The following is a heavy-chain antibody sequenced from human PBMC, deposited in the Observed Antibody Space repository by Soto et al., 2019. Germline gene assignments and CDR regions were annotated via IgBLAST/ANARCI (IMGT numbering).Heavy chain of an antibody. Sequence: ESGGGVVQPGRSLRLSCAASGFTFSSYGMHRVRQAPGKGLEWVAVIWYDGTNKYYADSVKGRFTISRDNSKNTLYLQMNSLRAEDTAVYYCARDRGAVAGTRYYYGMDVWGQGTTVTVSS. J-gene: IGHJ6*02. V-gene: IGHV3-33*01. CDR1: GFTFSSYG. D-gene: IGHD6-13*01. CDR2: IWYDGTNK. CDR3: ARDRGAVAGTRYYYGMDV.